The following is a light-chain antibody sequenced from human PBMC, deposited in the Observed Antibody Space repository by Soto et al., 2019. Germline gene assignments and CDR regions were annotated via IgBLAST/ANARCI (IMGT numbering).Light chain of an antibody. CDR3: SSYTRSTTLVV. V-gene: IGLV2-14*01. J-gene: IGLJ2*01. CDR2: DVS. Sequence: QSALTQPASVSGSPGQSITISCTGTSSDVGAYNYVSWYQQHPGKAPKLMIYDVSNRPSGVSNRFSGSKSGNTASLTISGLQAEYEADYYCSSYTRSTTLVVFGGGTKLTVL. CDR1: SSDVGAYNY.